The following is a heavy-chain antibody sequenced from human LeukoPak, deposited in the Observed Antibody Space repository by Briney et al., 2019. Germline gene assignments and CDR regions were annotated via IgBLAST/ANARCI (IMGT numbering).Heavy chain of an antibody. V-gene: IGHV3-21*01. CDR1: GFTFSSSS. J-gene: IGHJ5*01. CDR2: ISTSSIYI. D-gene: IGHD6-25*01. CDR3: ARVHPGSGLLIGEIDS. Sequence: PGGSLRLSCAASGFTFSSSSMNWVRQAPGKGLEWVSSISTSSIYIYYADSVKGRFTISRDNAKKSLYLQMNSLRAEDTAVYYCARVHPGSGLLIGEIDSWGQGTLVTVSS.